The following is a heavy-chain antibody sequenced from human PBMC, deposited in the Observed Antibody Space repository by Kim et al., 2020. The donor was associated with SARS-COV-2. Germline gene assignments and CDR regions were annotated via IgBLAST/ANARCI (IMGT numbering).Heavy chain of an antibody. D-gene: IGHD3-10*01. CDR2: ISAYNGNT. J-gene: IGHJ6*02. V-gene: IGHV1-18*01. Sequence: ASVKVSCKASGYTFTSYGISWVRQAPGQGLEWMGWISAYNGNTNYAQKLQGIVTMTTDTSTSTAYMELRSLRSDDTAVYYCARIGSITMVRGVIIRHYYYGMDVWGQGTTVTVSS. CDR1: GYTFTSYG. CDR3: ARIGSITMVRGVIIRHYYYGMDV.